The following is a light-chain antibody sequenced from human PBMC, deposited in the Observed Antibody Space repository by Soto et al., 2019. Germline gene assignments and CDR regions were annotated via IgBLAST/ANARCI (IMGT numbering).Light chain of an antibody. CDR2: WAS. J-gene: IGKJ2*01. CDR1: QSVLYSPNNKNY. V-gene: IGKV4-1*01. Sequence: DIVMTQSPDSLAVSLGERATINCKSGQSVLYSPNNKNYLAWYQQKPGQPPKLLIYWASTRESGVPDRFSGSGSGTDFTLTISSLQAEDVAVYYCQQYYSTPQTFGQGTKLEIK. CDR3: QQYYSTPQT.